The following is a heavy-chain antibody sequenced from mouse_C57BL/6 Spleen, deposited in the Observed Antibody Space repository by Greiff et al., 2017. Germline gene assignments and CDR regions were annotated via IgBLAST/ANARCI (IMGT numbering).Heavy chain of an antibody. Sequence: QVQLKESGPELVKPGASVKISCKASGYAFSSSWMNWVKQRPGKGLEWIGRIYPGDGDTNYNGKFKGKATLTADKSSSTAYMQLSSLTSEDSAVYFCARDGSSYVRFAYWGQGTLVTVSA. CDR2: IYPGDGDT. CDR1: GYAFSSSW. J-gene: IGHJ3*01. V-gene: IGHV1-82*01. D-gene: IGHD1-1*01. CDR3: ARDGSSYVRFAY.